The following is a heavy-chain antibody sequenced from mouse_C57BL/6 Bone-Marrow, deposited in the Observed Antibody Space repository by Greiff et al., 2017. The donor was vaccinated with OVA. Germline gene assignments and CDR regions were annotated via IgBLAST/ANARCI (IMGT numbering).Heavy chain of an antibody. Sequence: DVQLQESGPGLVKPSQSLSLTCSVTGYSITSGYYWNWIRQFPGNKLEWMGYISYDGSNNYNPSLKNRISITRDTSKNQFFLKLNSVTTEDTATYYCARDDGYPWFAYWGQGTLVTVSA. CDR1: GYSITSGYY. V-gene: IGHV3-6*01. CDR3: ARDDGYPWFAY. CDR2: ISYDGSN. D-gene: IGHD2-3*01. J-gene: IGHJ3*01.